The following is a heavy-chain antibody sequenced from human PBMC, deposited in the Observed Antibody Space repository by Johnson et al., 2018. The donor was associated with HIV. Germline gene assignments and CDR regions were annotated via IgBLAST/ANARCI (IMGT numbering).Heavy chain of an antibody. CDR3: ARGVAMIVF. D-gene: IGHD3-22*01. Sequence: VLLVESGGGVVQPGGSLRLSCSASGFTFSTFGMHWVRQAPGKGLEWVAFIRYDGSDKYSGDSVKGRFTISRDNAKNTLYLQMNSLRAEDTAVYYCARGVAMIVFWGQGTMVTVSS. V-gene: IGHV3-30*02. CDR1: GFTFSTFG. J-gene: IGHJ3*01. CDR2: IRYDGSDK.